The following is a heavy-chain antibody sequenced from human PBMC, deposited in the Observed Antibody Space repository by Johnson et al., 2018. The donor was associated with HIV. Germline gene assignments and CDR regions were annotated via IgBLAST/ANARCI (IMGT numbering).Heavy chain of an antibody. V-gene: IGHV3-30*03. J-gene: IGHJ3*02. CDR3: ARVHVRGIIFDAFDI. CDR2: MSADGNNK. D-gene: IGHD3-10*01. Sequence: QVQLVESGGGVVQPGRSLRLSCAASGFTFSSYGMHWVRQAPGKGLEWVAVMSADGNNKYYADSVKGRFTISRDNSKNTLYLQMNSLRAEDTAVYYCARVHVRGIIFDAFDIWGQGTMVTVSS. CDR1: GFTFSSYG.